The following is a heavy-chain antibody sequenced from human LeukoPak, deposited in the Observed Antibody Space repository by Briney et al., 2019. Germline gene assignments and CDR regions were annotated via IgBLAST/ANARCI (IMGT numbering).Heavy chain of an antibody. D-gene: IGHD3-3*01. V-gene: IGHV1-18*01. CDR1: GYTFTSYG. CDR2: ISAYNGNT. Sequence: GASVKVSCKASGYTFTSYGISCVRQAPGQGLEWMGWISAYNGNTNYAQKLQGRVTMTTDTSTSTAYMDLRSLRSDDTAVYYCARADDFWSGTPSNDYWGQGTPVTVSS. CDR3: ARADDFWSGTPSNDY. J-gene: IGHJ4*02.